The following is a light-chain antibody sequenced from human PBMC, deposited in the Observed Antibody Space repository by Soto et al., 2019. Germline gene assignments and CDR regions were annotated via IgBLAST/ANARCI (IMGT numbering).Light chain of an antibody. V-gene: IGLV2-11*01. CDR3: CSYAGNSYV. Sequence: QSALTQPRSVSGSPGQSVTISCTGTSSDVGAYNFVSWYQQHPGKAPKLMIYDVSKRPSGVPDRFSGSKSGNTASLTISGLQAEDEADYYCCSYAGNSYVFGTGTKLTVL. CDR1: SSDVGAYNF. CDR2: DVS. J-gene: IGLJ1*01.